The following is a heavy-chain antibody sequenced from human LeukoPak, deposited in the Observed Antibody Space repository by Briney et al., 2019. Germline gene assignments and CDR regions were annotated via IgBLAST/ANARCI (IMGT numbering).Heavy chain of an antibody. CDR1: GFTFSSYA. D-gene: IGHD3-22*01. CDR3: ATMSYYDSSGYYYGLRYFDY. V-gene: IGHV3-23*01. CDR2: ISGSGGST. Sequence: GGSLRLSCAASGFTFSSYAMSWVRQAPGKGLEWVSAISGSGGSTYYADSVKGRFTISRDNSKNTLYLQMNSLRAEDMAVYYCATMSYYDSSGYYYGLRYFDYWGQGTLVTVSS. J-gene: IGHJ4*02.